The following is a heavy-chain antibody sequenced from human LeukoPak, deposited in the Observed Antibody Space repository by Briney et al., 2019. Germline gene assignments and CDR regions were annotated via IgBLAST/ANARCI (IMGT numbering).Heavy chain of an antibody. Sequence: QPGGSLRLSCAASGFTFSSYEMNWVRQAPGKGLEWVAFIRYDGSNKYYADSVKGRFTISRDNSKNTLYLQMNSLRAEDTAVYYCAKDNDYVWGSYHLDYWGQGTLVTVSS. D-gene: IGHD3-16*02. CDR1: GFTFSSYE. J-gene: IGHJ4*02. V-gene: IGHV3-30*02. CDR3: AKDNDYVWGSYHLDY. CDR2: IRYDGSNK.